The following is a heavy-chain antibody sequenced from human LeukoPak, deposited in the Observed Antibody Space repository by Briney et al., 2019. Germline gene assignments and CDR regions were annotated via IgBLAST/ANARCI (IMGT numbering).Heavy chain of an antibody. CDR1: GSTVSSNY. D-gene: IGHD6-13*01. V-gene: IGHV3-53*01. CDR2: IYSGGST. J-gene: IGHJ4*02. CDR3: ARAGAAAAESSSDDFDY. Sequence: GGSLRLSCAASGSTVSSNYMSWVRQAPGKGLEWVSVIYSGGSTYYADSVKGRFTISRDNSKNTLYLQMNSLRAEDTAVYYCARAGAAAAESSSDDFDYWGQGTLVTVSS.